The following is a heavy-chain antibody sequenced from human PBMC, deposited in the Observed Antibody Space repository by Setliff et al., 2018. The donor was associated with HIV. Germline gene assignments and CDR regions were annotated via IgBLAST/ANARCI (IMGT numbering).Heavy chain of an antibody. CDR3: ARVPVPGASWFDP. CDR1: GVSINRTDHY. CDR2: VSQSGST. V-gene: IGHV4-39*01. Sequence: KPSETLSLTCSVSGVSINRTDHYWGWIRQSPGKSLEWIGSVSQSGSTYYNPSLKSRITISVDRSKNLFSLKLISVTAADQGVYYCARVPVPGASWFDPWGLGTLVTVSS. J-gene: IGHJ5*02.